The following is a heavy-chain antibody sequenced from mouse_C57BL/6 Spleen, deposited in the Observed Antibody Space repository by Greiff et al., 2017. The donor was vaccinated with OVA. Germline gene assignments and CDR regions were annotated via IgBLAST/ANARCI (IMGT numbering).Heavy chain of an antibody. CDR1: GYTFTSYW. D-gene: IGHD2-1*01. CDR3: AIERGNYVALYAMDY. Sequence: VQLQQPGAGLVKPGASVKLSCKASGYTFTSYWMHWVKQTPGQGLEWIGMIHPNSGSTNYNEKLKSKVTLTIDKASSTAYMQLSSLTSRASEVYYCAIERGNYVALYAMDYWGQGTSVTVSS. CDR2: IHPNSGST. J-gene: IGHJ4*01. V-gene: IGHV1-64*01.